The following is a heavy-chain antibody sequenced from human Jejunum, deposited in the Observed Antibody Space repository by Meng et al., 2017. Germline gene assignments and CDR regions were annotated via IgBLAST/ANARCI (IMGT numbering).Heavy chain of an antibody. Sequence: GESLKISCAASGFTFSSYAMSWVRQAPGKGLEWVSAISANGSTTPYADSVKGRFTISRDHSKNTLYLQMNSLRVEDTAVYYCANSPSAATRGVWYFDYWGQGTLVTVSS. CDR1: GFTFSSYA. D-gene: IGHD2-15*01. J-gene: IGHJ4*02. CDR3: ANSPSAATRGVWYFDY. CDR2: ISANGSTT. V-gene: IGHV3-23*01.